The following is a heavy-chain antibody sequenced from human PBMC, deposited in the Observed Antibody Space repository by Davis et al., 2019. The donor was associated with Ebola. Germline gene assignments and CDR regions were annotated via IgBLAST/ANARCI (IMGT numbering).Heavy chain of an antibody. CDR2: VSSSGANT. CDR1: GFTFSSHA. Sequence: PGGSLRLSCAASGFTFSSHAMTWVRQAPGKGLGWVSAVSSSGANTYYADSVKGRFTISRDNSKNTLYLQMSSLRAEDTGVYYCAQCNYTRGCRRGVFWGQGALVTVSS. J-gene: IGHJ4*02. V-gene: IGHV3-23*01. D-gene: IGHD2/OR15-2a*01. CDR3: AQCNYTRGCRRGVF.